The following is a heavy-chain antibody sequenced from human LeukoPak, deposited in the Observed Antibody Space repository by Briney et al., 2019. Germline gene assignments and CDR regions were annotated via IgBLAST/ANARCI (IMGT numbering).Heavy chain of an antibody. CDR1: GFTLSSNW. Sequence: GGSLRLSCAASGFTLSSNWMHWVRQAPGKGLVWVSRINNDGSSTCYADSVKGRFTISRDNAKDTLFLQMNSLRAEDTAVYYCVKYSSGWNWGQGTLVTVSS. J-gene: IGHJ4*02. CDR3: VKYSSGWN. CDR2: INNDGSST. D-gene: IGHD6-19*01. V-gene: IGHV3-74*01.